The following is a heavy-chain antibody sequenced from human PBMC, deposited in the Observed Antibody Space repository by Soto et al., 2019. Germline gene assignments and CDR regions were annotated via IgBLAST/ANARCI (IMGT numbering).Heavy chain of an antibody. CDR2: IYYSGST. J-gene: IGHJ5*02. Sequence: QVQLQESGPGLVKPSETLSLTCTVSGGSVSGDSYYWSWIRQPPGKGLEWIGYIYYSGSTKYNPSLKSRVTISVDTSKNQFSLKLSSVTAADTAVYYCARDHGWGVITPKWDNWFDPWGQGTLVTVSS. CDR3: ARDHGWGVITPKWDNWFDP. V-gene: IGHV4-61*01. D-gene: IGHD1-20*01. CDR1: GGSVSGDSYY.